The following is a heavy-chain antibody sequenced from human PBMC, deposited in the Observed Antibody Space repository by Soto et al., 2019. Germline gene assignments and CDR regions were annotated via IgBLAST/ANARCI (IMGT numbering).Heavy chain of an antibody. Sequence: ELQLVESGGGLVQPGGSLRLSCTASGFTFSNYDMHWVRQVPGKCLEWVSFIGSAGDTYYPYTVKGRFTISREDANSSLYLQMSSLRGGDTAVYYCAAGLSWYFDFCGRGTLVTVSS. CDR2: IGSAGDT. CDR3: AAGLSWYFDF. J-gene: IGHJ2*01. CDR1: GFTFSNYD. V-gene: IGHV3-13*04. D-gene: IGHD1-1*01.